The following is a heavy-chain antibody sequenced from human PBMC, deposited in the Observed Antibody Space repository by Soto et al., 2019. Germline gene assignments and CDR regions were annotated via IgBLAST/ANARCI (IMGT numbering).Heavy chain of an antibody. D-gene: IGHD5-12*01. CDR1: GGTFSNYA. V-gene: IGHV1-69*15. J-gene: IGHJ5*02. CDR3: ATGGGKDGYFGNWFDP. Sequence: QVQLVQSGAEVKKPGSSVNVSCKASGGTFSNYAITWERQAPGQGLEWLGRVIPIFGSANYAQTSQGRVTITAADSTTTAYMEVSRLRSDDTAVYYYATGGGKDGYFGNWFDPWGQGTLVTVSS. CDR2: VIPIFGSA.